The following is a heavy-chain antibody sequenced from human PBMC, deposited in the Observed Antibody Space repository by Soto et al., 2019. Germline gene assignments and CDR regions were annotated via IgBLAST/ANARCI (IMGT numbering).Heavy chain of an antibody. Sequence: PSETLSLTCTVSGASMKSFYFSWIRQPAGKGLEWIGRIYSSGSTTYNPSLKSRVTMSVDTARSQFSLKLTSVTAADTAVYYCARELLDQRTPAYYSYHYRMDVWGQGTTVTVSS. J-gene: IGHJ6*02. CDR1: GASMKSFY. CDR3: ARELLDQRTPAYYSYHYRMDV. CDR2: IYSSGST. D-gene: IGHD2-2*01. V-gene: IGHV4-4*07.